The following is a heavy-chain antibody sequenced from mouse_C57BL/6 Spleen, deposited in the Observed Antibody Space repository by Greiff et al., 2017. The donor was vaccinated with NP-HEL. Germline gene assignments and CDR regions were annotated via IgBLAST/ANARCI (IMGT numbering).Heavy chain of an antibody. D-gene: IGHD1-1*02. J-gene: IGHJ1*03. CDR2: ISSGSSTI. CDR1: GFTFSDYG. V-gene: IGHV5-17*01. CDR3: ARPQGILWSRNWYFDV. Sequence: DVQLVESGGGLVKPGGSLKLSCAASGFTFSDYGMHWVRQAPEKGLEWVAYISSGSSTIYYADTVKGRFTISRDNAKNTLFLQMTSLRSEDTAMYYCARPQGILWSRNWYFDVWGTGTTVTVSS.